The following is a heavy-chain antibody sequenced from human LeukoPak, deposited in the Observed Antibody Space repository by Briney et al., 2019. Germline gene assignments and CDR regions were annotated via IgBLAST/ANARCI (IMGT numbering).Heavy chain of an antibody. J-gene: IGHJ5*02. D-gene: IGHD6-13*01. CDR1: GGSISSYY. V-gene: IGHV4-59*01. Sequence: SGTLSLTCGVSGGSISSYYWSWIRHPPGKGLEWIGYIYYSGSTNYNPSLKSRVTISVDTSKNQFSLKLSSVTAADTAVYYCARGSAAKFDPWGQGTLVTVSS. CDR3: ARGSAAKFDP. CDR2: IYYSGST.